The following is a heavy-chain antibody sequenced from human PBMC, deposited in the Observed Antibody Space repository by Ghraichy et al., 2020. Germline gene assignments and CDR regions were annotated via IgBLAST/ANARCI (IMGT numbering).Heavy chain of an antibody. Sequence: ASVKVSCKASGYTFTGYYMHWVRQAPGQGLEWMGWINPNSGGTNYAQKFQGWVTMTRDTSISTAYMELSRLRSDDTAVYYCARERNRFYGMDVWGQGTTVTVSS. V-gene: IGHV1-2*04. CDR2: INPNSGGT. CDR3: ARERNRFYGMDV. CDR1: GYTFTGYY. J-gene: IGHJ6*02. D-gene: IGHD2/OR15-2a*01.